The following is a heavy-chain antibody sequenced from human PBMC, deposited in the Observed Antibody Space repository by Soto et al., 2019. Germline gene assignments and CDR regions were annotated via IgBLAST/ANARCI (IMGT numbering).Heavy chain of an antibody. D-gene: IGHD2-2*02. V-gene: IGHV4-61*01. J-gene: IGHJ4*02. CDR1: GGSVSSGSYY. CDR3: AREGCSSTSCYTANGFDY. Sequence: QVQLQESGPGLVKPSETLSLTCTVSGGSVSSGSYYWSWIRQPPGKGLEWIGYIYYSGSTNYNPPLKSRVTITVDTSKNQFSLKLSSVTAADTAVYYCAREGCSSTSCYTANGFDYWGQGTLVTVSS. CDR2: IYYSGST.